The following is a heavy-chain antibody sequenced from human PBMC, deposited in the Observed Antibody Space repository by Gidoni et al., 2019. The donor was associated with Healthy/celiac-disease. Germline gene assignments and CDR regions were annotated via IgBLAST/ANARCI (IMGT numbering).Heavy chain of an antibody. CDR2: INPSGGST. Sequence: QVQLVQSGAEVKQPGASVKVYCKASGYTFTSYYMHWVRQAPGQGLEWMGIINPSGGSTSYAQKFQGRVTMTRDTSTSTVYMELSSLRSEDTAVYYCASADNWVDAFDIWGQGTMVTVSS. D-gene: IGHD1-20*01. CDR3: ASADNWVDAFDI. CDR1: GYTFTSYY. J-gene: IGHJ3*02. V-gene: IGHV1-46*03.